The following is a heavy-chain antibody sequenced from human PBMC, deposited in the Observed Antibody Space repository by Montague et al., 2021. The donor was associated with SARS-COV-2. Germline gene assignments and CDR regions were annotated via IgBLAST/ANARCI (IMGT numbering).Heavy chain of an antibody. CDR3: ARAIVDVTMIIVVMTGVEHYFDF. CDR2: INHSGST. Sequence: SETLSLTCAVYGGSFIGHYWSWIRQPPGKGLEWIGDINHSGSTNYNPSLKSRVSISVDTSKNQFSLKLRSVTAADTAVYYCARAIVDVTMIIVVMTGVEHYFDFWGQGTLVTVSS. J-gene: IGHJ4*02. D-gene: IGHD3-22*01. CDR1: GGSFIGHY. V-gene: IGHV4-34*01.